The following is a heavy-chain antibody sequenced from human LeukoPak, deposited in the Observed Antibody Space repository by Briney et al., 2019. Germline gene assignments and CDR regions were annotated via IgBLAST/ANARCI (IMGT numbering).Heavy chain of an antibody. J-gene: IGHJ5*02. CDR3: ARGVIAAAGENWFDP. CDR1: GYTFTSYD. CDR2: MNPNSGNE. D-gene: IGHD6-13*01. V-gene: IGHV1-8*01. Sequence: GASVKVSCKASGYTFTSYDINWVRQATGQGLEWMGWMNPNSGNEGYAQKFQGRVTMTRNTSISTAYMELSSLRSEDTAVYYCARGVIAAAGENWFDPWGQGTLVTVSS.